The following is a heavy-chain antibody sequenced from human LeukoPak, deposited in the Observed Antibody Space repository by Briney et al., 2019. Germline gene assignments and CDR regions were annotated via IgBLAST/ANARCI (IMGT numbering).Heavy chain of an antibody. Sequence: GGSLRLSCAASGFTFSSYAMSWVRQAPGKGLEWVSAISGSGGSTYYADSVKGRFTISRDNSKNTLYLQMNSLRAEDTAVYYCAKDSVFGVVIIEDDAFDIWGQGTMVTVS. V-gene: IGHV3-23*01. J-gene: IGHJ3*02. CDR3: AKDSVFGVVIIEDDAFDI. CDR1: GFTFSSYA. D-gene: IGHD3-3*01. CDR2: ISGSGGST.